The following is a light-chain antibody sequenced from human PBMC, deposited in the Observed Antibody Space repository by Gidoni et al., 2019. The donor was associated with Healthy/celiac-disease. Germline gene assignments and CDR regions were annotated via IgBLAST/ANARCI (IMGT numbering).Light chain of an antibody. CDR2: GAS. V-gene: IGKV3-15*01. CDR3: QQYNNWYT. CDR1: QSVSSN. Sequence: EIVMTQSPATLSVSPGERATLSCRASQSVSSNLAWYQQKPGQAPRLLIYGASTRATGIPARFSGSGSGTEFTLTISSLQSEDFAVYYCQQYNNWYTFXQXTKLXIK. J-gene: IGKJ2*01.